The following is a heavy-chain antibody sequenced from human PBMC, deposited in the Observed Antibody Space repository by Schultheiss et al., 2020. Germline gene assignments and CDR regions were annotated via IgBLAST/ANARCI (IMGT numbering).Heavy chain of an antibody. Sequence: ASVKVSCKASGYTFTDYYMHWVRQAPGQGLEWMGWINHNSGGTNYAQKFQGRVTMTRDTSISTAYMELSRLRSDDTAVYYCANGGAWVRNQWFDPWGQGTLVTVSS. V-gene: IGHV1-2*02. CDR3: ANGGAWVRNQWFDP. D-gene: IGHD1-1*01. CDR2: INHNSGGT. CDR1: GYTFTDYY. J-gene: IGHJ5*02.